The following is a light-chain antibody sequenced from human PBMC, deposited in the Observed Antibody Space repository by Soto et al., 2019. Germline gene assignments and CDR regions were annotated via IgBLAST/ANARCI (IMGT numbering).Light chain of an antibody. V-gene: IGKV1-5*03. J-gene: IGKJ1*01. Sequence: DIQMTQSPSTLSASVGDKVTITCRASQSISNWLAWYQQKPGKAPKLLIYVASTLETGVPSMFSGSGSGAEFTLTISSLQPEDFANYYCQQYKSFPWTFGQGAKVEI. CDR2: VAS. CDR3: QQYKSFPWT. CDR1: QSISNW.